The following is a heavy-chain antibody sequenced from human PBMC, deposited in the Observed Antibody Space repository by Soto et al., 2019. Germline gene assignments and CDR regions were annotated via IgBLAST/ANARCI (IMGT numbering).Heavy chain of an antibody. D-gene: IGHD1-26*01. CDR3: ATIVGANDY. J-gene: IGHJ4*02. CDR1: RASIYTYS. CDR2: IYSIGSA. Sequence: PSETLSLTCTVSRASIYTYSWTWIRQPAGKGLQWIGHIYSIGSANYSPSLKSRVSMSVDSSKNQISLKLTSVTAADTAVYYCATIVGANDYWGQGTLVTVSS. V-gene: IGHV4-4*07.